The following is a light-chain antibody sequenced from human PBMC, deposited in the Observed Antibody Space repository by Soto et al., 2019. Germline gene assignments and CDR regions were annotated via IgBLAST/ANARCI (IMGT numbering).Light chain of an antibody. V-gene: IGKV1-5*03. Sequence: DIQMTQSPSTLAAFVGDRVAITCRASEGITWLAWYQQKPGKAPKLLIYKTSILESGVPSRFSASGSGTDFSLTISSLQPDEFATYYCQQYSAYPLTFGGGTKVQIK. J-gene: IGKJ4*01. CDR1: EGITW. CDR2: KTS. CDR3: QQYSAYPLT.